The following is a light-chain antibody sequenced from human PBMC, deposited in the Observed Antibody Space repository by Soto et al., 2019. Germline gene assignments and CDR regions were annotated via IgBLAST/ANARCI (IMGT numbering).Light chain of an antibody. CDR2: EDN. CDR3: QSYDSSKHAV. J-gene: IGLJ7*01. V-gene: IGLV6-57*04. Sequence: FMLTQPHSVSESPGKTVTISCTRSSGSIASNYVQWYQQRPGSAPTTVIYEDNQRPSGVPDRFSGSIDSSSNSASLTISGLKTEDEADYYCQSYDSSKHAVFGGGTQLTVL. CDR1: SGSIASNY.